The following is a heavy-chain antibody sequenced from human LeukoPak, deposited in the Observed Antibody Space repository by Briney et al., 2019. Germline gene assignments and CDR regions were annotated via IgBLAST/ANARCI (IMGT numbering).Heavy chain of an antibody. CDR3: AKGFRIKAAAGLDY. CDR2: ISGIGGST. CDR1: RFTLTSYA. Sequence: RRSLRPSCAPSRFTLTSYATSWVRPAPGEGLEWVSAISGIGGSTYYTDSVKGRFTISRDNSKNTLYLQMNSLGAEDTAVYYCAKGFRIKAAAGLDYWGQGTLVTVSS. D-gene: IGHD6-13*01. J-gene: IGHJ4*02. V-gene: IGHV3-23*01.